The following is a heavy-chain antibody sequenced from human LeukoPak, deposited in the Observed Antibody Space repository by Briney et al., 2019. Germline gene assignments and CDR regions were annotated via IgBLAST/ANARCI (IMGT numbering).Heavy chain of an antibody. CDR2: IYGDGRT. Sequence: GGSLRLSCVASGFSVSNNYIIWVRQAPGNGLERVSVIYGDGRTSHSASVRGRFTISRDNSKNIVSLQMNNLRAEDTAVYYCARGRGLGVVSPYFDYWGQGTLVTVSS. CDR1: GFSVSNNY. J-gene: IGHJ4*02. D-gene: IGHD3-3*01. CDR3: ARGRGLGVVSPYFDY. V-gene: IGHV3-53*01.